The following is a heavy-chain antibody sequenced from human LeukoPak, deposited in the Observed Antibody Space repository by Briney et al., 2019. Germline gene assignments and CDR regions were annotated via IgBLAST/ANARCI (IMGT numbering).Heavy chain of an antibody. J-gene: IGHJ3*01. CDR1: GFTFDDYG. D-gene: IGHD3-22*01. V-gene: IGHV3-20*04. CDR2: INWNGGST. Sequence: GGSLRLSCAASGFTFDDYGMSWVRQAPGKGLEWVSGINWNGGSTGYADSVKGRFTISRDNAKNTLYLQMNSLRAEDTAVYYCAKLYDSSGYSLFDLWGQGTMVTVSS. CDR3: AKLYDSSGYSLFDL.